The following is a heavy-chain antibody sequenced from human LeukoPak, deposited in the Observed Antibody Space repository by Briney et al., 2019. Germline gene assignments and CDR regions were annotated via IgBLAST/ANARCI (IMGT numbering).Heavy chain of an antibody. V-gene: IGHV1-2*02. Sequence: ASVKVSCKASGYTFTGYYMHWVRQAPGQGLEWMGWINPNSGGTNYAQTFQGRVTMTRDTSISTAYMELSRLRSDDTAVYYCARDPRGYAWEIDYWGQGTLVTVSS. CDR3: ARDPRGYAWEIDY. CDR2: INPNSGGT. CDR1: GYTFTGYY. J-gene: IGHJ4*02. D-gene: IGHD3-16*01.